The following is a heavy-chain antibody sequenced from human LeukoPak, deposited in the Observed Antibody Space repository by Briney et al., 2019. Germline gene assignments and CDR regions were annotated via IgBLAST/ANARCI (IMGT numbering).Heavy chain of an antibody. CDR2: IYSGGST. CDR1: GFTVSSNY. J-gene: IGHJ6*02. D-gene: IGHD5-24*01. V-gene: IGHV3-53*01. CDR3: ASPSGEMTTLGMDV. Sequence: GGSLRLSCAASGFTVSSNYMSWVRQAPGKGLERVSVIYSGGSTYYADSVKGRFTISRDNSKNTLYLQMNSLRAEDTAVYYCASPSGEMTTLGMDVWGQGTTVTVSS.